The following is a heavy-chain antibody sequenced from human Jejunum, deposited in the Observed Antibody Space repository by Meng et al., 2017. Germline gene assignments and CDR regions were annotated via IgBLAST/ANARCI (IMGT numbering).Heavy chain of an antibody. D-gene: IGHD3-10*02. CDR1: GDSISSSSYY. Sequence: QLQLQESGPGLVKPSETLSLTCTVSGDSISSSSYYWGWIRQPPGKGLEWIGSMYYSGGTYYNPSLKSRVSLSVDRSKNQFSLNLNSVAAADTAVYYCARLTYVRYFDYWGQGTLVTVSS. CDR2: MYYSGGT. CDR3: ARLTYVRYFDY. J-gene: IGHJ4*02. V-gene: IGHV4-39*01.